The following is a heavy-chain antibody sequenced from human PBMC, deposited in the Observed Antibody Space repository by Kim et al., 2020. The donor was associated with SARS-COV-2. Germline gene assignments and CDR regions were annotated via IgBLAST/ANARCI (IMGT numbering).Heavy chain of an antibody. CDR3: ARVRAGAGTTSVGWFDP. J-gene: IGHJ5*02. D-gene: IGHD1-1*01. CDR1: GGTFSSYA. V-gene: IGHV1-69*13. Sequence: SVKVSCKASGGTFSSYAISWVRQAPGQGLEWMGGIIPIFGTANYAQKFQGRVTITADESTSTAYMELSSLRSEDTAVYYCARVRAGAGTTSVGWFDPWGQGTLVTVSS. CDR2: IIPIFGTA.